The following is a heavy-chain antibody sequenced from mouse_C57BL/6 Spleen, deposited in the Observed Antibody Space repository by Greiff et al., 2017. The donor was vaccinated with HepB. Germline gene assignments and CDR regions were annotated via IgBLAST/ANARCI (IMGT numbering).Heavy chain of an antibody. D-gene: IGHD2-4*01. J-gene: IGHJ2*01. CDR2: ISDGGSYT. CDR1: GFTFSSYA. V-gene: IGHV5-4*01. CDR3: ARESYEYGYYFDY. Sequence: EVQVVESGGGLVKPGGSLKLSCAASGFTFSSYAMSWVRQTPEKRLEWVATISDGGSYTYYPDNVKGRFTISRDNAKNNLYLQMSHLKSEDTAMYYCARESYEYGYYFDYWGQGTTLTVSS.